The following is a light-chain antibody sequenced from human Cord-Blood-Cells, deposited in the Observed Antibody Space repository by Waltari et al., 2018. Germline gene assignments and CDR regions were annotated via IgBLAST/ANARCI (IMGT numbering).Light chain of an antibody. CDR3: SSYTSSSTLDVV. Sequence: QSALTQPASVSGSPGQSITISCTGTSSDVGGYNYVSWYQQPPGKAPKLMIYDASNRPSGVAKRVSGSKSGNTASLTISGLQAEDEADYYCSSYTSSSTLDVVFGGGTKLTVL. CDR1: SSDVGGYNY. CDR2: DAS. J-gene: IGLJ2*01. V-gene: IGLV2-14*01.